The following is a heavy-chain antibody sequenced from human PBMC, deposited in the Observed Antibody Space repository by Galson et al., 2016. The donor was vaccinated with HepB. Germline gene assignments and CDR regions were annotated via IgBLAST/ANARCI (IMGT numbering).Heavy chain of an antibody. J-gene: IGHJ4*02. CDR3: AGDKHGSSWPPIFYY. CDR2: ISAYNRKT. D-gene: IGHD6-13*01. V-gene: IGHV1-18*04. Sequence: SVKVSCKASGYTFTGFYIAWVRQAPGQGLEWVGWISAYNRKTSYAQRFQGRVTMTTDTSTTTAYMELRSLRSDDTASYYCAGDKHGSSWPPIFYYWGQGTLVTVAS. CDR1: GYTFTGFY.